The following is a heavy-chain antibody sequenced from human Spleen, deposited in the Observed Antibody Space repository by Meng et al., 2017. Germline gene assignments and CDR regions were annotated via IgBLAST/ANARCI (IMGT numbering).Heavy chain of an antibody. CDR2: IGGSGGGT. Sequence: EVQLLVSGGGLVQPGGSLRLSCAASGFTFSSYAMSWVRQAPGKGLEWVSGIGGSGGGTYYADSVKGRFTISRDISKNTLYLQMNSLRAEDTAVYYCAKARDGYNSPFDYWGQGSLVTVSS. J-gene: IGHJ4*02. CDR3: AKARDGYNSPFDY. D-gene: IGHD5-24*01. CDR1: GFTFSSYA. V-gene: IGHV3-23*01.